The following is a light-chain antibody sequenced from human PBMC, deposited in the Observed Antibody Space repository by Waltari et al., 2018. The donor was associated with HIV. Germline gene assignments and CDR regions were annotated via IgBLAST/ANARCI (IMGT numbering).Light chain of an antibody. CDR2: DTS. CDR1: QCISTY. J-gene: IGKJ4*01. V-gene: IGKV1-8*01. Sequence: AIRMTQSPSSFSASVGDRVTITCRASQCISTYLAWYQQKPGKAPELLIYDTSTLQSGVPSRFSGSGSGTDFTLTISRLQSEDFATYFCQQYYTYWLTFGGGTKVDI. CDR3: QQYYTYWLT.